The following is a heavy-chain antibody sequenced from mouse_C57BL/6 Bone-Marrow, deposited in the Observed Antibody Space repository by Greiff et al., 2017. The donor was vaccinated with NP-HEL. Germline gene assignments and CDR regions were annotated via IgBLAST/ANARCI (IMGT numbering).Heavy chain of an antibody. CDR3: ASRGYYGGGDY. CDR1: GYTFTSYW. Sequence: VQLQQSGAELVKPGASVKLSCKASGYTFTSYWMQWLKQRPGPGLEWIGEIDPSDSYTNYNQKFKGKATLTVDTSSSTAYMQLSSLPSEDSAVYYCASRGYYGGGDYWGQGTTLTVSS. V-gene: IGHV1-50*01. D-gene: IGHD1-2*01. CDR2: IDPSDSYT. J-gene: IGHJ2*01.